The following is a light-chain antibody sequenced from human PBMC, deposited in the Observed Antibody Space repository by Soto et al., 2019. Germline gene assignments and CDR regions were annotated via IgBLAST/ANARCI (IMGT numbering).Light chain of an antibody. CDR2: GAS. J-gene: IGKJ1*01. Sequence: VMLQSPSTLSVSPGESATLSCRASQSVNSNLAWYQQKPGQAPRLLIYGASTRATGVPARFSGSGSGTEFTLTINSLQSEDFALYYCQEYDNWPLWTFGQGTQVDIK. CDR3: QEYDNWPLWT. V-gene: IGKV3-15*01. CDR1: QSVNSN.